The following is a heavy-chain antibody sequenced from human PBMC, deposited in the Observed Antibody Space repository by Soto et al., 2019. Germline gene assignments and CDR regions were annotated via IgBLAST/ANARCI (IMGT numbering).Heavy chain of an antibody. D-gene: IGHD6-19*01. V-gene: IGHV3-7*01. Sequence: EVQLVESGGGLVQPGGSLRLSCAASGFTFNDYWMNWVRQAPGKGLEWVANIKQDGSDEYYVDSVKGRFTISRDNAKHSLYLQMNSLRAEDTAVYYCARPLGWRDAFDIWGKVTMVTGSS. CDR1: GFTFNDYW. J-gene: IGHJ3*02. CDR3: ARPLGWRDAFDI. CDR2: IKQDGSDE.